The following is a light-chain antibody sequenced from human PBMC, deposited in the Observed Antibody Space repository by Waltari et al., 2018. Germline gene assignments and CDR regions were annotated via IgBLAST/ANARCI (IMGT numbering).Light chain of an antibody. Sequence: EIVLTQSPGTLSLSPGERATLSCRASQTVRTTYLAWYQQKPGQAPTLLIHGASSRATGIPDSFSGSGSGTDFSLTISSLEPEDSAVYYCQQYDISPLTFGGGTKVEIK. V-gene: IGKV3-20*01. CDR2: GAS. J-gene: IGKJ4*01. CDR1: QTVRTTY. CDR3: QQYDISPLT.